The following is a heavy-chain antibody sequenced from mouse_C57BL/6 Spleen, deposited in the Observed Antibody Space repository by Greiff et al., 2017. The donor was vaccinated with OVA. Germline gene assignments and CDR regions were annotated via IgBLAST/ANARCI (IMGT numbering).Heavy chain of an antibody. CDR2: INPGSGGT. V-gene: IGHV1-54*01. CDR1: GYAFTNYL. CDR3: ARMEYFDV. J-gene: IGHJ1*03. Sequence: VQGVESGAELVRPGTSVKVSCKASGYAFTNYLIEWVKQRPGQGLEWIGVINPGSGGTNYNEKFKGKATLTADKSSSTAYMQLSSLTSEDSAVYFCARMEYFDVWGTGTTVTVSS.